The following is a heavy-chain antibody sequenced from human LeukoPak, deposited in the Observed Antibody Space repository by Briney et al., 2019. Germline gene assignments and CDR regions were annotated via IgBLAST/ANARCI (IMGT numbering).Heavy chain of an antibody. V-gene: IGHV3-21*01. CDR2: ISSSSSYI. CDR1: GFTFNSYS. CDR3: ARGHYGDHDMDV. Sequence: PGGSLRLSCTASGFTFNSYSVNWVRQAPGKGLEWVSYISSSSSYIYYADSVKGRFTISRDNADNSLYLQMNSLRVDDTAVYYCARGHYGDHDMDVWGQGTTVTVSS. J-gene: IGHJ6*02. D-gene: IGHD3-10*01.